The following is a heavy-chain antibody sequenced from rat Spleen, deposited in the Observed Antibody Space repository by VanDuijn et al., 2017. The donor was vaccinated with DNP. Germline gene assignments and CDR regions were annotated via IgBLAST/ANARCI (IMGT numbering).Heavy chain of an antibody. D-gene: IGHD1-1*01. V-gene: IGHV5-29*01. J-gene: IGHJ2*01. CDR1: GFTFRDYY. Sequence: EVQLVESDGGLVQPGRSLKLPCAASGFTFRDYYMAWVRQAPMKGLARVAHLCYCGCITYYRDSVKGRFIIPRDDAKSTLYLQMESLRSEETATYYCARSGIYYYSAYYFEYWGQGVMVTVSS. CDR3: ARSGIYYYSAYYFEY. CDR2: LCYCGCIT.